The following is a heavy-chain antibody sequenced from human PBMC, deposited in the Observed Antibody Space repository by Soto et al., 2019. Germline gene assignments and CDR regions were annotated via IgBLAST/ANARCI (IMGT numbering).Heavy chain of an antibody. CDR3: ARMNVVVTAMVIDD. J-gene: IGHJ4*02. D-gene: IGHD2-21*02. CDR1: GASVSSGNFY. CDR2: VFYNRRT. V-gene: IGHV4-61*01. Sequence: QVQLQESGPGLVKSSETLSLTCSVSGASVSSGNFYWTWIRQPPGKALEWIGRVFYNRRTNYNPSLKSRVTMSVDTSKNQFSMSLTSVTAADTAVYYCARMNVVVTAMVIDDWGQGTLVTVSS.